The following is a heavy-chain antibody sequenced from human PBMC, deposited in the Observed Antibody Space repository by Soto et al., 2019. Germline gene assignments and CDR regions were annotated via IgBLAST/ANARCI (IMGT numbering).Heavy chain of an antibody. CDR2: IIPILGIA. V-gene: IGHV1-69*02. J-gene: IGHJ6*03. D-gene: IGHD3-3*01. CDR1: GGTFSSYT. Sequence: QVQLVQSGAEVKKPGSSVKVSCKASGGTFSSYTISWVRQAPGQGLEWMGRIIPILGIANYAQKFKGRVTITADKSTSKADMELSSLRSDDTAVYYCARTPNSITIFEFHKGRDYYYMDVWGKGTTVTVSS. CDR3: ARTPNSITIFEFHKGRDYYYMDV.